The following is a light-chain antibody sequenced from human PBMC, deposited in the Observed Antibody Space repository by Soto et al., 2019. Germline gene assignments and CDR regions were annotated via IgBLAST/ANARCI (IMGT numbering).Light chain of an antibody. CDR1: SSDVGSYNL. Sequence: QSVLTQPASVSGSPGQSITISCTGTSSDVGSYNLVSWYQQHPGKAPKLMIYEGSKRPSGVSNRFSGSKSGNTASLTISGLQAEDEADYYCCSYAGGSINYVFGTGTKVPVL. CDR2: EGS. J-gene: IGLJ1*01. V-gene: IGLV2-23*01. CDR3: CSYAGGSINYV.